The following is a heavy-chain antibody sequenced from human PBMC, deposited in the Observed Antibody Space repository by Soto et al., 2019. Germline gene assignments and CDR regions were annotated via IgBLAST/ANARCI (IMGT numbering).Heavy chain of an antibody. Sequence: PSETLSLTCAVSGGSISSGGYSLSWILQPPGKGLEWIGYIYHSGSTYYNPSLKSRVTISGDRSKNQFSLKLSSVTAADTAVYYCAREVNGIAALDPWGQGTLVTVSS. CDR1: GGSISSGGYS. D-gene: IGHD6-6*01. J-gene: IGHJ5*02. V-gene: IGHV4-30-2*01. CDR2: IYHSGST. CDR3: AREVNGIAALDP.